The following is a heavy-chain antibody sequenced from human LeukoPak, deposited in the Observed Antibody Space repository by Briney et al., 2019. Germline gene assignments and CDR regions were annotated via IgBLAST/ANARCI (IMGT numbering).Heavy chain of an antibody. CDR1: GFTFSSYG. CDR2: IWSDGSKK. Sequence: PGGSLRLSCAASGFTFSSYGMHWVRQAPGKGLEGVAIIWSDGSKKYYADSVKGRFTISRDNSKNTLYLQMNSLRAEDTAVYYCARGRLAVAGWIDYWGQGTLVTVSS. D-gene: IGHD6-19*01. CDR3: ARGRLAVAGWIDY. J-gene: IGHJ4*02. V-gene: IGHV3-33*01.